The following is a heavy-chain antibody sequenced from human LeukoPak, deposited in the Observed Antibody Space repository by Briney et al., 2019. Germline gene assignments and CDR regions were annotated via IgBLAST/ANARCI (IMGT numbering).Heavy chain of an antibody. CDR2: ISSRSTHT. D-gene: IGHD3-22*01. CDR1: GFTFTKFA. J-gene: IGHJ4*02. CDR3: AKDFYDSGLYYHAVFDS. Sequence: GGSLRLSCAASGFTFTKFAMSWVRQAPGKGLEWVSGISSRSTHTYYADSVKGRFTMSRDNSKNTVYLYMNSLRAEDTAVYYCAKDFYDSGLYYHAVFDSWGLGTLVTVSS. V-gene: IGHV3-23*01.